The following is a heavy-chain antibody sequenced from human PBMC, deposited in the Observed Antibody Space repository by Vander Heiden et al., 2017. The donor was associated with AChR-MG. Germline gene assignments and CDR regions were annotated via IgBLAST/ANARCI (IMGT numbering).Heavy chain of an antibody. CDR1: GYPISSGYY. V-gene: IGHV4-38-2*01. CDR3: ASSSSSWYYGWFDP. Sequence: QVQLQESGPGLVKPSATLSLTRAVSGYPISSGYYWGWIRQPPGKGLEWSGGSDHSRSTYYNPSLKSRVTISVDTSKNQFSLKLSAVTAADTAGYYGASSSSSWYYGWFDPWGQGTQVTVSS. J-gene: IGHJ5*02. CDR2: SDHSRST. D-gene: IGHD6-13*01.